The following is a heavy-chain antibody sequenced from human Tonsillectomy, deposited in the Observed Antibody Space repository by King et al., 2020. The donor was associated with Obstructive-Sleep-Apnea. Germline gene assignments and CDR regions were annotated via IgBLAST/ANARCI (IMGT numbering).Heavy chain of an antibody. CDR3: ARVYSGYDYGTYYFDY. J-gene: IGHJ4*02. CDR2: IYYSGST. V-gene: IGHV4-31*03. Sequence: VQLQESGPGLVKPSQTLSLTCTVSGGSISSGGYYWSWIRQHPGKGLEWIGYIYYSGSTYYNPSLKSRVTISVDTSKNQFSLKLSSVTAADTAVDYCARVYSGYDYGTYYFDYWGQGTLVTVSS. CDR1: GGSISSGGYY. D-gene: IGHD5-12*01.